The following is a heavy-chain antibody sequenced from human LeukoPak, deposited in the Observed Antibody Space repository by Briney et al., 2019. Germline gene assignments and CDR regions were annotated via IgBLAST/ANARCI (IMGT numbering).Heavy chain of an antibody. D-gene: IGHD3-22*01. CDR1: AFTFSVYD. J-gene: IGHJ6*02. V-gene: IGHV3-30*04. CDR3: ARGLGPGPISGYPRGRFHYTMDV. CDR2: MSYDERNK. Sequence: GGSLRLSCAASAFTFSVYDMYWVRQAPGKGLEWVALMSYDERNKYYADSVKGRFTISRDNSKNTLYLQMNSLRSDDTAVYYCARGLGPGPISGYPRGRFHYTMDVWGQGTTVTVSS.